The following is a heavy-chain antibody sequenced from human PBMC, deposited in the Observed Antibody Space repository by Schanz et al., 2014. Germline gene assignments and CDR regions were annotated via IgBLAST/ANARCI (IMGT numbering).Heavy chain of an antibody. CDR2: IYTSGTT. D-gene: IGHD2-2*01. J-gene: IGHJ3*02. V-gene: IGHV4-61*02. CDR3: ARDVGGCSSSTSCYAFEI. Sequence: QVQLQESGPGLVKPSQTLSLTCTVSGGSISSGSYYWSWIRQPAGKGLEWIGRIYTSGTTNYNPSSKVGVTIAVDTSKNQLSLKQSSMPAADTAVYYCARDVGGCSSSTSCYAFEIWGQGTMVTVSS. CDR1: GGSISSGSYY.